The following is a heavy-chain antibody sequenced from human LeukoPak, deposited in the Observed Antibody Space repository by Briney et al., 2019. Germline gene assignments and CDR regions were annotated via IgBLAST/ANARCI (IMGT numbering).Heavy chain of an antibody. CDR3: AKKSGLWFGEFPFDY. J-gene: IGHJ4*02. CDR2: ISGSGGST. V-gene: IGHV3-23*01. D-gene: IGHD3-10*01. Sequence: PGGSLRLSCAASGFTFSSYAMSWVRQAPGQGLEWVSAISGSGGSTYYADSVKGRFTISRDNSKNTLYLQMNSLRAEDTAVYYCAKKSGLWFGEFPFDYWGQGTLVTVSS. CDR1: GFTFSSYA.